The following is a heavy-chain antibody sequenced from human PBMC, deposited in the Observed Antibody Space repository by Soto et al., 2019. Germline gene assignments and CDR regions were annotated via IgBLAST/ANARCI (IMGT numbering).Heavy chain of an antibody. V-gene: IGHV3-21*01. CDR1: EFTFSSFS. J-gene: IGHJ4*02. CDR3: ASGPFGSIAARRDY. Sequence: GGSLRLSCAASEFTFSSFSMNWVRQAPGKGLEWVSSISSGSSYIYYADSVKGRFTISRDNAKNSLYLQMNSLRAEDTAVYYCASGPFGSIAARRDYWRQGTLVTVSS. D-gene: IGHD6-6*01. CDR2: ISSGSSYI.